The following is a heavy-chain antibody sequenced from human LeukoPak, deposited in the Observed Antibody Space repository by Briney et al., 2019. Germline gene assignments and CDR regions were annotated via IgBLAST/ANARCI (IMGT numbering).Heavy chain of an antibody. CDR3: TRGNVGIGFYWYFDL. J-gene: IGHJ2*01. CDR2: IWYDGSNK. D-gene: IGHD7-27*01. V-gene: IGHV3-33*01. CDR1: AFTFSSYG. Sequence: GRSLRLSCAASAFTFSSYGMHWVRQAPGKGLEWVAVIWYDGSNKYYADSVKGRFTISRDNSKNMLYLQMNSLRVDDTAVYYCTRGNVGIGFYWYFDLWGRGTLVTVSS.